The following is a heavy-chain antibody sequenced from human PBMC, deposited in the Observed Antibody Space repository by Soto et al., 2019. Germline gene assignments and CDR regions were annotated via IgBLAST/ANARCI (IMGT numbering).Heavy chain of an antibody. CDR3: ARGVGYCTSTSCRGWFDP. D-gene: IGHD2-2*01. Sequence: SETLSLTCTVSGGSISSGGYYWSWIRQHPGKGLEWIGYIYYSGSTNYNPSLKSRVSISVDTSKNQFSLKLSSVTAADTAVYYCARGVGYCTSTSCRGWFDPWGQGTLVTGLL. CDR1: GGSISSGGYY. J-gene: IGHJ5*02. CDR2: IYYSGST. V-gene: IGHV4-61*08.